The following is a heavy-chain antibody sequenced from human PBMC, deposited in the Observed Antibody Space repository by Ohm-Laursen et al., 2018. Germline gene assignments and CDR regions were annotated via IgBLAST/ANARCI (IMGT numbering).Heavy chain of an antibody. D-gene: IGHD6-19*01. CDR2: ISGSGDTT. Sequence: GSLRLSCTASGFTFRSFAMHWARQAPGKGLEWVSGISGSGDTTYYADSVKGRFTISRDNSRNTLDLQMNSLRVEGTAVYYCAKVRWEGSSGWSLGGEYFQHWGQGTLVTVSS. V-gene: IGHV3-23*01. CDR1: GFTFRSFA. J-gene: IGHJ1*01. CDR3: AKVRWEGSSGWSLGGEYFQH.